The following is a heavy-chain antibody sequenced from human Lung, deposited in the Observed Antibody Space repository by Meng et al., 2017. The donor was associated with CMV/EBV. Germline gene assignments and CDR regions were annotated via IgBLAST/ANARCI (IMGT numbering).Heavy chain of an antibody. V-gene: IGHV4-30-4*01. CDR2: IYYTGST. CDR3: ARVGGCSGGGCYHRLFDY. CDR1: CGSISSGDYY. J-gene: IGHJ4*02. Sequence: QSQRQASGPGLVKPSQTLPLTCTVSCGSISSGDYYWSWIRQPPGKGLEWIGYIYYTGSTYYNPSLKSRVIISVDTSKNQFSLKLNSVTAADTAVYYCARVGGCSGGGCYHRLFDYWGQGTLVTVSS. D-gene: IGHD2-15*01.